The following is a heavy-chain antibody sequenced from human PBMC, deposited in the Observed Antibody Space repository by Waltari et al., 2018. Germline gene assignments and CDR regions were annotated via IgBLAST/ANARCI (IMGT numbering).Heavy chain of an antibody. CDR3: ATLGETTVTKDAFDI. Sequence: QVQRQQWGAGLWKPSETLSLTCAVYGGFFSGYSWRWIRQPPGKGLEWIGEINHSGSTNYNPSLKSRVTISVDTSKNQFSLKLSSVTAADTAVYYFATLGETTVTKDAFDIWGQGTMVTVSS. CDR2: INHSGST. CDR1: GGFFSGYS. V-gene: IGHV4-34*01. J-gene: IGHJ3*02. D-gene: IGHD4-17*01.